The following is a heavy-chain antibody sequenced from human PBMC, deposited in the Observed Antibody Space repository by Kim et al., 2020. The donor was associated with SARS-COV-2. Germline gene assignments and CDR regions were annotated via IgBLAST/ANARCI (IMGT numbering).Heavy chain of an antibody. Sequence: PSLKSRVTISVDTSKNQFSLKLSSVTAADTAVYYCARRGGIIQGVGMFDYWGQGTLVTVSS. V-gene: IGHV4-39*01. CDR3: ARRGGIIQGVGMFDY. D-gene: IGHD3-10*01. J-gene: IGHJ4*02.